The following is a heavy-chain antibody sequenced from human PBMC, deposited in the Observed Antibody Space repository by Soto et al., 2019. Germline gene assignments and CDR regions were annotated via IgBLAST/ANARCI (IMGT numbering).Heavy chain of an antibody. CDR3: AKDRLGATFDY. CDR2: ISGSGGST. J-gene: IGHJ4*02. D-gene: IGHD1-26*01. CDR1: RLPLYRHS. V-gene: IGHV3-23*01. Sequence: GGCLRFSLSASRLPLYRHSMSWVPQAAGKGLEWVSAISGSGGSTYYADSVKGRFTISRDNSKNTLYLQMNSLRAEDTAVYYCAKDRLGATFDYWGQGTLVTVSS.